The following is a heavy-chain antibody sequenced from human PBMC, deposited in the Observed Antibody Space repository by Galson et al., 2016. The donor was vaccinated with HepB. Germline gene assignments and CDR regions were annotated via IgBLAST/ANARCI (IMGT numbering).Heavy chain of an antibody. J-gene: IGHJ4*02. Sequence: SLRLSCAAAGFTVSDNHVTWIRQAPGKGLECVSVIIRRGNTYYADSVEGRFTISRDNARNTVYLQMNGLRTEDTAVYYCAGYGGNSVWGQGTVVTVSS. CDR3: AGYGGNSV. CDR2: IIRRGNT. V-gene: IGHV3-53*01. D-gene: IGHD4-23*01. CDR1: GFTVSDNH.